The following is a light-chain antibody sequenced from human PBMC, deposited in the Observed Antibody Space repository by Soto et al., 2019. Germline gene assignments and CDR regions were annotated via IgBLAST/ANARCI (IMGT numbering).Light chain of an antibody. Sequence: AIRMTQSPSSFSASTGDRVTITCRASPGISSYLAWYQQKPGKAPKLLIYAASTLQSGVPSRFSGSGSGTDFTLTISCLQSEDFATYYCQQYYSYPKVFGQGTKVEIK. V-gene: IGKV1-8*01. J-gene: IGKJ1*01. CDR3: QQYYSYPKV. CDR2: AAS. CDR1: PGISSY.